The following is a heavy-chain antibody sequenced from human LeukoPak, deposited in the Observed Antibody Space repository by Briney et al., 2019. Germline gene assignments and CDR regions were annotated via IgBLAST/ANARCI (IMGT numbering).Heavy chain of an antibody. V-gene: IGHV1-18*01. CDR1: GSNFSHYG. CDR2: ISPYNDNT. Sequence: ASVKVSCKASGSNFSHYGVSWVRQAPGQGLELMGWISPYNDNTNYVQNFQGRVTMTTDTSTSTAYMELTSLRSDDTAVYYCASSPYYFDSSGYYNYWGQGTLVTVSS. J-gene: IGHJ4*02. CDR3: ASSPYYFDSSGYYNY. D-gene: IGHD3-22*01.